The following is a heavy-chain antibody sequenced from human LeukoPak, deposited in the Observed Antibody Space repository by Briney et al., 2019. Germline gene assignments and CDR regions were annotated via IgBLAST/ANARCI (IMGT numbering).Heavy chain of an antibody. CDR3: AREPSGSGGYDY. CDR1: GFTFSGYY. V-gene: IGHV1-2*02. D-gene: IGHD3-10*01. J-gene: IGHJ4*02. Sequence: ASVKVSCKASGFTFSGYYMHWVRQAPGQGLEWMAWISPNSGGTNYVQKFQGRVTVTRDTSTSTDYMEINGLTSDDTALYYCAREPSGSGGYDYWGQGTLVTVSS. CDR2: ISPNSGGT.